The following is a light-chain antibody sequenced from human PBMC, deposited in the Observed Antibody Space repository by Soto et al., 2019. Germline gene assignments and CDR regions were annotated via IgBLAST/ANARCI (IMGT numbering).Light chain of an antibody. CDR2: RTF. J-gene: IGKJ4*01. CDR1: QSIASSY. Sequence: EIVLTQSPGTLSLSPGERATLSCRASQSIASSYLAWYQQKPGQPPRLLLYRTFNRATGTPDRFSASGSGTDFTLTISRLEPEDFALYFCQQFSRPPLTFGGGTKVEI. CDR3: QQFSRPPLT. V-gene: IGKV3-20*01.